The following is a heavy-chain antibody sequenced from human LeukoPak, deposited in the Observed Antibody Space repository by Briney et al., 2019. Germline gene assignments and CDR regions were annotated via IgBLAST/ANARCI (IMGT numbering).Heavy chain of an antibody. CDR3: AREIAAAGIMNWFDP. Sequence: GGSLRLSCAASGFTFSTYAMSWVRQAPEKGLEWVSAISGSGGTTYCADSVKGRFTISRDNSKNTLYLQMNSLRADDTAVYYCAREIAAAGIMNWFDPWGQGTLVTVSS. D-gene: IGHD6-13*01. V-gene: IGHV3-23*01. CDR1: GFTFSTYA. J-gene: IGHJ5*02. CDR2: ISGSGGTT.